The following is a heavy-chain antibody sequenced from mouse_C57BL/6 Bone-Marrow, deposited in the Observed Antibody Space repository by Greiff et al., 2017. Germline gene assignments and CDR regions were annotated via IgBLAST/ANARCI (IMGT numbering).Heavy chain of an antibody. D-gene: IGHD2-5*01. CDR1: GYTFTSYW. CDR2: IDPSDSYT. V-gene: IGHV1-69*01. Sequence: VQLQQPGAELVMPGASVKLSCKASGYTFTSYWMHWVKQRPGQGLEWIGEIDPSDSYTNYNQKFKGKSTLTVDKSSSTAYMQLSSLTSEDSAVYYCARRGYYSNTGDYWGQGTTLTVSS. J-gene: IGHJ2*01. CDR3: ARRGYYSNTGDY.